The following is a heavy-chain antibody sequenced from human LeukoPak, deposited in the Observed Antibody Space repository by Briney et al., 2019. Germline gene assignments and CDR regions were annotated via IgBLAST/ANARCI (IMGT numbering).Heavy chain of an antibody. D-gene: IGHD3-3*01. CDR1: GGSFSGYY. J-gene: IGHJ4*02. CDR2: INHSGST. Sequence: PSETLSLTCAVYGGSFSGYYWSWIRQPPGKGLEWIGEINHSGSTNYNPSLKSRVTISVDTSKNQFSLKPSSVTAADTAVYYFARGSAIFGVVITKRRFDYWGQGTLVTVSS. V-gene: IGHV4-34*01. CDR3: ARGSAIFGVVITKRRFDY.